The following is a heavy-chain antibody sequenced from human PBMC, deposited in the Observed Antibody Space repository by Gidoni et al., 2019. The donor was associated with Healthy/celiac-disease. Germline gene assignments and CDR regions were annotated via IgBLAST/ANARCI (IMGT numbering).Heavy chain of an antibody. D-gene: IGHD3-3*01. J-gene: IGHJ4*02. CDR2: IWYDGSNK. CDR3: ARGSPYYDFWSGYYRIDY. CDR1: GFTFSSYG. V-gene: IGHV3-33*01. Sequence: QVQLVESGGGVVQPGRSLRLSCAASGFTFSSYGMHWVRQAPGKGLEWVAVIWYDGSNKYYADSVKGRFTISRNNSKNTLYLQMNSLRAEDTAVYYCARGSPYYDFWSGYYRIDYWGQGTLVTVSS.